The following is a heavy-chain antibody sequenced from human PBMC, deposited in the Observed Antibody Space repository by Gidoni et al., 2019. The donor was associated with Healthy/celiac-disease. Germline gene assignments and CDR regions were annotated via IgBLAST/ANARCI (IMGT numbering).Heavy chain of an antibody. V-gene: IGHV3-53*01. CDR1: GFTVSSTY. CDR2: IYSGGST. J-gene: IGHJ6*02. Sequence: EVQLVESGGGLIQPGGSLRLSCAASGFTVSSTYMSWVRQAPGKGLEWVSVIYSGGSTYYADSVKGRCTISRDNSKNTLYLQMNSLRAEDTAVYYGARGWWGYDFWSGYSPYYGMDVWGQGTTVTVSS. D-gene: IGHD3-3*01. CDR3: ARGWWGYDFWSGYSPYYGMDV.